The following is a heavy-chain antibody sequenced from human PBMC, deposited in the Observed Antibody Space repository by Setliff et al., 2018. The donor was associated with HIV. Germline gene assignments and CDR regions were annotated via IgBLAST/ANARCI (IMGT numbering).Heavy chain of an antibody. D-gene: IGHD3-10*01. V-gene: IGHV4-4*09. CDR2: ISTSGST. Sequence: SETLSLTCIVSGDSISTYSWSWIRQSPGKGLECIGYISTSGSTYYSPSLKSRVTISEDTSKNQFSLKMRSVTAADTAVYYCATSPAGEILGSRPFYFDYWGQGTLVTAPQ. J-gene: IGHJ4*02. CDR3: ATSPAGEILGSRPFYFDY. CDR1: GDSISTYS.